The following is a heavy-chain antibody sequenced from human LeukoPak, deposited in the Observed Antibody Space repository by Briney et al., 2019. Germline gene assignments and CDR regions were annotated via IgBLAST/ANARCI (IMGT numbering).Heavy chain of an antibody. CDR2: IYYSGST. V-gene: IGHV4-39*01. CDR1: GGSISSSSYY. CDR3: ARGLVGATVVNWFDP. D-gene: IGHD1-26*01. Sequence: SETLSLTCTVSGGSISSSSYYWGWIRQPPGKGLEWIGSIYYSGSTYYNPSLKSRVTISVDTSKNQFSLKLSSVTAADTAVYYCARGLVGATVVNWFDPWGQGTLVTVSS. J-gene: IGHJ5*02.